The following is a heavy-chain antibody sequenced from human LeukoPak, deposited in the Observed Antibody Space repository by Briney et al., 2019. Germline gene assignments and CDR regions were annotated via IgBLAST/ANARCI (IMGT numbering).Heavy chain of an antibody. CDR2: INPDGGST. J-gene: IGHJ4*02. Sequence: GASVKVSCKASGGTFSSYAISWVRQAPGQGLEWMGLINPDGGSTAYAHRFQGRVTMTRDTSTSTVYMDFSSLRSEDTALYYCARAPRNSSTMLDYWGQGTLVTVSS. CDR3: ARAPRNSSTMLDY. D-gene: IGHD6-13*01. V-gene: IGHV1-46*01. CDR1: GGTFSSYA.